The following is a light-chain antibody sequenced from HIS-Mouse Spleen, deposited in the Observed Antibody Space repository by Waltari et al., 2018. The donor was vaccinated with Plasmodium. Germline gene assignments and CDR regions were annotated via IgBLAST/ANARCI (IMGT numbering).Light chain of an antibody. J-gene: IGLJ2*01. CDR1: SLRSYY. Sequence: SSELTQDPAVSVALGQTVRITCQGDSLRSYYASWYQQKPGQAPVLVIYGKNNRHSGRPARFSGSSSGNTASLTITGAQAEDEADYYCNSRDSSGTHGVFGGGTKLTVL. CDR2: GKN. V-gene: IGLV3-19*01. CDR3: NSRDSSGTHGV.